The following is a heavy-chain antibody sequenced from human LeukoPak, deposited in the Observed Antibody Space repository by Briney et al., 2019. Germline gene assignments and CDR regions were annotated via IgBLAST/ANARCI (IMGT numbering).Heavy chain of an antibody. J-gene: IGHJ5*02. V-gene: IGHV3-48*03. CDR1: GFTFSSYE. CDR2: ISSSGSTI. D-gene: IGHD4-11*01. Sequence: PGGSLRLSCAASGFTFSSYEMNWVRQAPGKGLEWVSYISSSGSTIYDADSVKGRFTISRDNAKNSLYLQMNSLRAEDTGAYYCARYSSPVGNCFDPWGQGTLVTVSS. CDR3: ARYSSPVGNCFDP.